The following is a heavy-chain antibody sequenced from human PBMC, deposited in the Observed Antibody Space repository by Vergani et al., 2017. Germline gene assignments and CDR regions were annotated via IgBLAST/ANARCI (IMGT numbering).Heavy chain of an antibody. CDR2: IKQDGSEK. CDR1: GFTFSSYW. CDR3: ARDVVRDAFDI. Sequence: EVQLVESGGGLVQPGGSLRLSCAASGFTFSSYWMSWVRQAPGKGLEWVANIKQDGSEKYYVDSVKGRFTISRDNAKNSLKLQMNSLRAEDTAVYYCARDVVRDAFDIWGQGTMVTVSS. J-gene: IGHJ3*02. V-gene: IGHV3-7*01.